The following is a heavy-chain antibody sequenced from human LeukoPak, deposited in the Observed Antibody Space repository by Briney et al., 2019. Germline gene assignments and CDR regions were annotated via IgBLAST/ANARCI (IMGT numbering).Heavy chain of an antibody. V-gene: IGHV4-39*01. CDR2: MYYSGST. CDR3: ASQTDYYFDY. J-gene: IGHJ4*02. Sequence: SETLPLTCTVSGGSISSSRYYWGWIRQPPGKALEWIGSMYYSGSTYYNPSLKSRLTISVDTSKNQFSLKLSSVTAADTAVYYCASQTDYYFDYWGQGTLVTVSS. D-gene: IGHD2-21*02. CDR1: GGSISSSRYY.